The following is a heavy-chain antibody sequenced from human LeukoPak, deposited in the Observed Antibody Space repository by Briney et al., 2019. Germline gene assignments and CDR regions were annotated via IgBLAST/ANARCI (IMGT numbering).Heavy chain of an antibody. CDR1: GFTFSNFA. CDR3: ARGYDVSDY. V-gene: IGHV3-23*01. Sequence: PGGSLRLSCAASGFTFSNFAMTWVRQAPGRGLEWVSAISGSDGSTYYADSVRGRFTISRDNAKNSLHLQMNSLRVEDTAVYYCARGYDVSDYWGQGTVVTVSS. D-gene: IGHD3-3*01. J-gene: IGHJ4*02. CDR2: ISGSDGST.